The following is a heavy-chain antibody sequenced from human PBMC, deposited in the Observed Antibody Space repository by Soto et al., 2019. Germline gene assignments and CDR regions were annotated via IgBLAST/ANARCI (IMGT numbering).Heavy chain of an antibody. CDR1: GGSFSGYY. CDR3: ARNAPTFYYYYGMDV. D-gene: IGHD2-2*01. Sequence: QVQLQQWGAGLLKPSETLSLTCAVYGGSFSGYYWSWIRQPPGKGLEWIGEINHSGSTNYNPSLKSRVTISVDTSKNQFSLKLSSVTAADTAVYYCARNAPTFYYYYGMDVWGQGTTVTVSS. V-gene: IGHV4-34*01. J-gene: IGHJ6*02. CDR2: INHSGST.